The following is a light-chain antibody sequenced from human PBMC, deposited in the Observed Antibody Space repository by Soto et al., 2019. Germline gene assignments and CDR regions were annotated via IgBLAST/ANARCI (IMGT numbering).Light chain of an antibody. CDR2: EVS. V-gene: IGLV2-8*01. Sequence: QSVLTQPPSAYGSPGQSVTISCTGTSSDVGGYNCVSWYQQHPGKAPKLMIYEVSKRPSGVPDRFSGSKSGNTASLTVSGLQAEDEADYYCSSYAGSNIPVVFGGGTKVTVL. J-gene: IGLJ2*01. CDR3: SSYAGSNIPVV. CDR1: SSDVGGYNC.